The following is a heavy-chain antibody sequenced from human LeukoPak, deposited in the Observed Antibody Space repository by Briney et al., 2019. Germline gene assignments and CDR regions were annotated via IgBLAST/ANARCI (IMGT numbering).Heavy chain of an antibody. D-gene: IGHD6-19*01. Sequence: GESLKISCKGSGYSFTSHWIGWVRQMPGKGLEWMGIIYPGDSDTRYSPSFQGQVTISADKSISTAYLQWSSLKASDTAMYYCARLYGQWLVLGPMDYWGQGTLVTVSS. CDR1: GYSFTSHW. CDR3: ARLYGQWLVLGPMDY. V-gene: IGHV5-51*01. J-gene: IGHJ4*02. CDR2: IYPGDSDT.